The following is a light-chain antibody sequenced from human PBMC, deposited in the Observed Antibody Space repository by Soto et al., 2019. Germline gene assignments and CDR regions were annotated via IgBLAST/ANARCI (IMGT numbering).Light chain of an antibody. CDR2: DVS. CDR1: SSDVGGFNY. V-gene: IGLV2-14*03. CDR3: SSYTTSNTRQIV. Sequence: QSALTQPASVSGSPGQSIAISCTGTSSDVGGFNYVSWYQQHPGKAPKFMIYDVSSRPSGVSDRFSGSKSGNTASLTISVLQAEDEADYYCSSYTTSNTRQIVFGTGTKVTVL. J-gene: IGLJ1*01.